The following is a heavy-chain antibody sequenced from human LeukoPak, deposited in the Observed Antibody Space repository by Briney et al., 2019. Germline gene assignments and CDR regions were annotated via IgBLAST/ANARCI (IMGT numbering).Heavy chain of an antibody. CDR1: GGSFSGYY. CDR2: INHSGST. Sequence: SETLSLTCAVYGGSFSGYYWSWIRQPPGKGLEWIGEINHSGSTYYNPSLKSRVTISVDTSKNQFSLKLSSVTAADTAVYYCAREIVGATTPLYYFDYWGQGTLVTVSS. D-gene: IGHD1-26*01. J-gene: IGHJ4*02. CDR3: AREIVGATTPLYYFDY. V-gene: IGHV4-34*01.